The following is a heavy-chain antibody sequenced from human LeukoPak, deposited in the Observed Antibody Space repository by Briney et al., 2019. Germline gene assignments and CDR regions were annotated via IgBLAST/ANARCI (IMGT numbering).Heavy chain of an antibody. CDR1: GGTFSNSA. CDR3: ATNSNYQYYFDY. V-gene: IGHV1-69*13. CDR2: IIPIFGTA. J-gene: IGHJ4*02. D-gene: IGHD4-11*01. Sequence: GASVKVSCKASGGTFSNSAISWVRQAPGQGLEWMGGIIPIFGTANYAQKFQGRVTITADESTSTAYMELSSLRSEDTAVYYCATNSNYQYYFDYWGQGTLVTVSS.